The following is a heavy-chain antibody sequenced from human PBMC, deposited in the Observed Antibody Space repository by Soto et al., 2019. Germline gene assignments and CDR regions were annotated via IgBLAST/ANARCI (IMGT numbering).Heavy chain of an antibody. J-gene: IGHJ6*02. V-gene: IGHV3-21*01. CDR3: ARLRFLEWLSDPDYYGMDV. Sequence: GGSLRLSCAASGFTFSSYSMNWVRQAPGKGLEWVSSISSSSYIYYADSVKGRFTISRDNAKNSLYLQMNSLRAEDTAVYYCARLRFLEWLSDPDYYGMDVWGQGTTVTVSS. CDR1: GFTFSSYS. CDR2: ISSSSYI. D-gene: IGHD3-3*01.